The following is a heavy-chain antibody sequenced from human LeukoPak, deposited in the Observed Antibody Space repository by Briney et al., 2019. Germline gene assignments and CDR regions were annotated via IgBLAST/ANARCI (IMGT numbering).Heavy chain of an antibody. CDR2: IYYSGST. Sequence: SETLSLTCTVSGGSISSGGYYWSWIRQHPGKGLEWIGYIYYSGSTYYNPSLKSRVTISVDTSKNQFSLKLSSVTAADTAVYYCARDQARAFVWIPYNWFDPWGQGTLVTVSS. CDR1: GGSISSGGYY. J-gene: IGHJ5*02. V-gene: IGHV4-31*03. CDR3: ARDQARAFVWIPYNWFDP. D-gene: IGHD3-16*01.